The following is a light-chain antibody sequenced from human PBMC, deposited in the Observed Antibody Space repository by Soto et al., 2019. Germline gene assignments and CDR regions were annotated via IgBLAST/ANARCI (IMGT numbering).Light chain of an antibody. Sequence: EIVMTQSPATLSVSPGERATLSCRASQSVNINLAWYQQRPGQAPRLLIYGASTRATGIPARFSGRGSGTEFTLTISSLEPEDFAVYYCQQHSNWPLTFGGGTKVEIK. J-gene: IGKJ4*01. CDR2: GAS. V-gene: IGKV3-15*01. CDR3: QQHSNWPLT. CDR1: QSVNIN.